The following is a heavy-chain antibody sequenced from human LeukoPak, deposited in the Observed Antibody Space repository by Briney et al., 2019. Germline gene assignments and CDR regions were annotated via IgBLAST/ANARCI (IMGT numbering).Heavy chain of an antibody. CDR2: IIPIFGIA. D-gene: IGHD6-13*01. Sequence: ASLEVSCKASGGTFSSYAISWIQQSPGQGLEWMGKIIPIFGIANYAQKFQRRVTITADNSTSTAYMELSSLRSEDTAVYYCARAHSSSWYWYNWFDPWGQGTLVTVSS. J-gene: IGHJ5*02. CDR1: GGTFSSYA. V-gene: IGHV1-69*04. CDR3: ARAHSSSWYWYNWFDP.